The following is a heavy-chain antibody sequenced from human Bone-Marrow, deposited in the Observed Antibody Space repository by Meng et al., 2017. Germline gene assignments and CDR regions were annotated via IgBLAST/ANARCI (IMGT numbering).Heavy chain of an antibody. CDR3: AASSGWYRIDS. Sequence: QVQLQASGPGLVKPSGIPSLTCGVSGASVSSGYWWTWVRQPPGKGLEWIGEFHHSGTTNYNPSLRSRVTISVDTSKNQFSLRLTSVTAADTAVYYCAASSGWYRIDSWGQGTLVTVSS. D-gene: IGHD6-19*01. CDR1: GASVSSGYW. CDR2: FHHSGTT. J-gene: IGHJ4*02. V-gene: IGHV4-4*02.